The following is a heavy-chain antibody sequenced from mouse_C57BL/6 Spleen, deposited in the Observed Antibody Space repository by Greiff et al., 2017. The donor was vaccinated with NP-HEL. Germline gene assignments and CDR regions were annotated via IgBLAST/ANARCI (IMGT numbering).Heavy chain of an antibody. D-gene: IGHD1-1*01. CDR1: GYTFTSYW. J-gene: IGHJ3*01. Sequence: VQLQQPGAELVKPGASVKMSCKASGYTFTSYWITWVKQRPGQGLEWIGDIYPGSGSTNYNEKFKSKATLTVDTSSSTAYMQLSSLTSEDSAVYYCARQLTTVVARGFAYWGQGTLVTVSA. CDR2: IYPGSGST. CDR3: ARQLTTVVARGFAY. V-gene: IGHV1-55*01.